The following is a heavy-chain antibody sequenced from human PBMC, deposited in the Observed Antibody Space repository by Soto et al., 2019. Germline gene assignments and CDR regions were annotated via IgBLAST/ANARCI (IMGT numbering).Heavy chain of an antibody. CDR1: GYTFTSYG. Sequence: ASVKVSCKASGYTFTSYGISWVRQAPGQGLEWMGWISAYNGNTNYAQKLQGRVTMTTDTSTSTAYMELRSLRSDDTAVYYCARAYITIFGVAIGWFDPWGQGTLVTVSS. J-gene: IGHJ5*02. CDR2: ISAYNGNT. CDR3: ARAYITIFGVAIGWFDP. V-gene: IGHV1-18*04. D-gene: IGHD3-3*01.